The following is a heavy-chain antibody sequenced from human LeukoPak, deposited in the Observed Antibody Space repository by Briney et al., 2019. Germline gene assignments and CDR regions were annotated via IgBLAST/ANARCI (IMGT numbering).Heavy chain of an antibody. CDR1: GGSIRSSYYY. CDR3: ARGNITIFGVVIPPPRYFDY. D-gene: IGHD3-3*01. J-gene: IGHJ4*02. Sequence: SETLSLTCTVSGGSIRSSYYYWGWIRQPPGKGLEWIGEINHSGSTNYNPSLKSRVTISVDTSKNQFSLKLSSVTAADTAVYYCARGNITIFGVVIPPPRYFDYWGQGTLVTVSS. CDR2: INHSGST. V-gene: IGHV4-39*07.